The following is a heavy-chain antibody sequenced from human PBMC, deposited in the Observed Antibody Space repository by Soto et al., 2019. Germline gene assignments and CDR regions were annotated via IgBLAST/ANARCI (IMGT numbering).Heavy chain of an antibody. V-gene: IGHV3-48*02. CDR2: ISNSGGTI. CDR3: ARDSFYWF. Sequence: GGSRKHSCAASGVTFSNCHNIGVRRAPGKGLEWVSYISNSGGTIYYADSVKGRFTISRDNAKKSLYLQMNSLRDEDTAAYYCARDSFYWF. J-gene: IGHJ5*01. CDR1: GVTFSNCH.